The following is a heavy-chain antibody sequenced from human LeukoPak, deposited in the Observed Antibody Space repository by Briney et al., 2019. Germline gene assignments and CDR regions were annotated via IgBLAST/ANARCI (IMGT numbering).Heavy chain of an antibody. CDR2: ISGSGGST. CDR3: ARRSNQHYFDY. V-gene: IGHV3-23*01. CDR1: GFIFSSYG. D-gene: IGHD4-11*01. J-gene: IGHJ4*02. Sequence: GGSLRLSCAASGFIFSSYGMHWVRQAPGKGLEWVSAISGSGGSTYYADSVKGRFTISRDNSKNTLYLQMNSLRAEDTAVYYCARRSNQHYFDYWGQGTLVTVSS.